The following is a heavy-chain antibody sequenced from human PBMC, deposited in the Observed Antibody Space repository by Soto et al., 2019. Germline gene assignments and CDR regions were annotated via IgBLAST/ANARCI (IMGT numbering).Heavy chain of an antibody. Sequence: GGSLRLSCAASGFTFSSYGMHWVRQAPGKGLEWVAVISYDGSNKYYADSVKGRFTISRDNSKNTLYLQMNSLRAEDTAVYYCANLYSSANFDYWGHGTLVTVSS. J-gene: IGHJ4*01. CDR1: GFTFSSYG. V-gene: IGHV3-30*18. D-gene: IGHD6-19*01. CDR3: ANLYSSANFDY. CDR2: ISYDGSNK.